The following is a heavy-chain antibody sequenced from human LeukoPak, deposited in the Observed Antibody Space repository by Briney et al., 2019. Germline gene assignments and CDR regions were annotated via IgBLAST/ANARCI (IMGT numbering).Heavy chain of an antibody. J-gene: IGHJ4*02. CDR1: VGSICSGDYY. D-gene: IGHD3-10*01. CDR2: ISYTGTT. CDR3: ARAWGVIRSLDY. V-gene: IGHV4-30-4*01. Sequence: KPSQTLSLTCSVSVGSICSGDYYWTWVRQPPGEGLEWVGYISYTGTTYYKPSLESRATISPDTSRNEFSLNLRSVTAADTAVYYCARAWGVIRSLDYWGQGTLVTVSS.